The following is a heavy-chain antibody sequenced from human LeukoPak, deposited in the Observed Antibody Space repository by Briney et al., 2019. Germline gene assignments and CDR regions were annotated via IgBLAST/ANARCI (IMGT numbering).Heavy chain of an antibody. CDR2: IYSGGST. V-gene: IGHV3-53*01. D-gene: IGHD4/OR15-4a*01. J-gene: IGHJ4*02. CDR3: ARDPGAFPYFFDN. CDR1: GFTVSSNY. Sequence: GGSLRLSCAASGFTVSSNYMSWVRQAPGKGLEWVSIIYSGGSTYYADSVRGRFTISRDNSKNTLYLQMHSLRVEDTAVYFCARDPGAFPYFFDNWGQGTLVTVSS.